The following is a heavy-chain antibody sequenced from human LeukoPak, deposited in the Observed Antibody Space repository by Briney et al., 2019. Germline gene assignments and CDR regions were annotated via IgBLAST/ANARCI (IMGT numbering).Heavy chain of an antibody. D-gene: IGHD2-21*02. V-gene: IGHV1-18*01. J-gene: IGHJ4*02. CDR1: GYTFTSYG. CDR2: ISAYNGNT. Sequence: GASVKVSCKASGYTFTSYGISWVRQAPGQGLEWMGWISAYNGNTNYAQKLQGRVTMTTDTSTSTAYMELRSLRSDDTAVYYCARVKTTVVVTAIYPDYWGQGTLVTVSS. CDR3: ARVKTTVVVTAIYPDY.